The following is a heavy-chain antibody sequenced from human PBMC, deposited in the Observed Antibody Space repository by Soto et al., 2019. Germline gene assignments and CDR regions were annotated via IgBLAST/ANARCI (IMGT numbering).Heavy chain of an antibody. J-gene: IGHJ3*02. CDR1: GFSFSAYA. CDR2: LVGNGGDR. D-gene: IGHD2-8*01. Sequence: PGGSLRLSCAASGFSFSAYAMNWVRQAPRKGLQWVSGLVGNGGDRNYADSVRGRFTVSRDNSKNTLYLQMNNLRDEDTAVYYCAKDFIANNGVWEAFDMWGRGTEVTVSS. V-gene: IGHV3-23*01. CDR3: AKDFIANNGVWEAFDM.